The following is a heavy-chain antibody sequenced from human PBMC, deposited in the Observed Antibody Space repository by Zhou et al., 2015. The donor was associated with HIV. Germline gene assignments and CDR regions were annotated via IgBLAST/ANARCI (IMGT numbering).Heavy chain of an antibody. CDR2: IIPIFGTA. CDR3: ARDKWCCSGGSSYYYYYYMDV. D-gene: IGHD2-15*01. CDR1: GGTFSSYA. J-gene: IGHJ6*03. V-gene: IGHV1-69*01. Sequence: QVQLVQSGAEVKKPGSSVKVSCKASGGTFSSYAISWVRQAPGQGLEWMGGIIPIFGTANYAQKFQGRVTITADESTSTAYMELSSLRSEDTAVYYCARDKWCCSGGSSYYYYYYMDVWGKGTTVTVSS.